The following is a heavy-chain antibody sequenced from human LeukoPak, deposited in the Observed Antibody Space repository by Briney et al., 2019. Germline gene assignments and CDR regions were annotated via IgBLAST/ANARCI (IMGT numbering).Heavy chain of an antibody. CDR1: GYTFTDYY. J-gene: IGHJ4*02. CDR2: INPNSGDL. CDR3: ARGPPSIVVVPSALDY. D-gene: IGHD2-2*01. V-gene: IGHV1-2*02. Sequence: ASVKVSCKASGYTFTDYYMHWVRQAPGQGLEWMGWINPNSGDLSSAQKFQGRVTMTKDTSLSTAYMELSSLRSDDMAVCYCARGPPSIVVVPSALDYWGQGTLVTVSS.